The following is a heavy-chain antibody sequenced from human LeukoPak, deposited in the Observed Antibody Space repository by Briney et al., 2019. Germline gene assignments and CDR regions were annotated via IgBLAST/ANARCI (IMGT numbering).Heavy chain of an antibody. J-gene: IGHJ4*02. CDR3: ARGPKTSFDY. Sequence: PGGSLRLSCVASEFTFGSYSMNWVRQAPGKGLEWISYISSNGSTIYYAASVKGRFTISRDSAKNSLYLQMNGLRAEDTAIYYCARGPKTSFDYWGQGTLVTVSS. V-gene: IGHV3-48*01. CDR1: EFTFGSYS. CDR2: ISSNGSTI.